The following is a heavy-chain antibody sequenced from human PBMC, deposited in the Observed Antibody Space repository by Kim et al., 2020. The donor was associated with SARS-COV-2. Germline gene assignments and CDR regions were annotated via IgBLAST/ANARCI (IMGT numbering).Heavy chain of an antibody. D-gene: IGHD1-26*01. Sequence: GGSLRLSCAASGFTFSSHALHWVRQAPGKGLEWVALISYDGSHISYPDSVKGRFIISRDNTKSTLYLQMNSLRPEDTAVYYCVAEIGSRSCYHWGQGTLVTVSS. CDR2: ISYDGSHI. V-gene: IGHV3-30*04. CDR1: GFTFSSHA. J-gene: IGHJ5*02. CDR3: VAEIGSRSCYH.